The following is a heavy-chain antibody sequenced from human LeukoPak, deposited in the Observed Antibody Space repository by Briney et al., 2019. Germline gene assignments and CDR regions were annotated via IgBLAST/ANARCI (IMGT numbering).Heavy chain of an antibody. Sequence: ASVKVSCKASAYTFTSYYMHWVRQAPGQGLEWMGIINPSGGSTSYAQKFQGRVTMTRDTSTSTVYMELSSLRSEDTAVYYCARDQLVGAPFDYWGQGTLVTVSS. CDR3: ARDQLVGAPFDY. CDR1: AYTFTSYY. V-gene: IGHV1-46*01. CDR2: INPSGGST. J-gene: IGHJ4*02. D-gene: IGHD2-2*01.